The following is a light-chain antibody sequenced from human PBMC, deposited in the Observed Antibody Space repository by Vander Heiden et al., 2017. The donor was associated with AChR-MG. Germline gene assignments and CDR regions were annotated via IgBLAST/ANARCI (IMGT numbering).Light chain of an antibody. CDR1: KLGDKY. CDR2: QDT. CDR3: QAWDSTTVL. J-gene: IGLJ3*02. Sequence: HEPTPAPPVSVSPGQTASITCSGDKLGDKYASWYQQKPGQSPVLVIYQDTERPSGIPERFSASNSGNTATLTISGTQAMDEADYYCQAWDSTTVLFGGGTKL. V-gene: IGLV3-1*01.